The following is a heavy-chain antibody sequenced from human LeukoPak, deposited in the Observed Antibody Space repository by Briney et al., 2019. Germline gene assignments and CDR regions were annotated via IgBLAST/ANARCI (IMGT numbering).Heavy chain of an antibody. CDR3: ARAPTSWIQLWLTLDY. V-gene: IGHV1-3*01. CDR1: GYTFTSYA. Sequence: ASVKVSRKSSGYTFTSYAMHWVRQAPGQRLEWVGWINAGNGNTKYSQKLQGRVTITRDTSASTAYMELSSLRSEDTAVYYCARAPTSWIQLWLTLDYWGQGTLVTVS. CDR2: INAGNGNT. J-gene: IGHJ4*02. D-gene: IGHD5-18*01.